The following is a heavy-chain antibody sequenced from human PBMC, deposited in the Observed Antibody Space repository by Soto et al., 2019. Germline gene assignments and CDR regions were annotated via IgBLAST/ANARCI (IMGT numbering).Heavy chain of an antibody. CDR2: ISNDGTKK. V-gene: IGHV3-30*04. CDR3: ARDYINSGWVDF. J-gene: IGHJ4*02. Sequence: QVQLLESGGGVVQPGKSLRLSCAASGFTFSSCAIHWVRQAPGKGLEWVAVISNDGTKKYYGDSVKGRFTIARDNSKNTLYLQINGLRPEDTAVYDCARDYINSGWVDFWGQGTLVTVSS. D-gene: IGHD6-19*01. CDR1: GFTFSSCA.